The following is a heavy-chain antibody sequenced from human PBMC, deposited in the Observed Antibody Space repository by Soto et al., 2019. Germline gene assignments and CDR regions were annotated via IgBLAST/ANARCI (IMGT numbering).Heavy chain of an antibody. CDR2: TYYRSTWYN. V-gene: IGHV6-1*01. CDR3: ARVSISRNYYYYGMDV. D-gene: IGHD3-3*01. Sequence: SQTLSLTCPISGDSVSRNSSAWNWIRQSPSRGLEWLGRTYYRSTWYNDYAVSVKSRITINPDTSKNQFSLQLNSVTPEDTAVYYCARVSISRNYYYYGMDVWGQGTTVTVSS. CDR1: GDSVSRNSSA. J-gene: IGHJ6*02.